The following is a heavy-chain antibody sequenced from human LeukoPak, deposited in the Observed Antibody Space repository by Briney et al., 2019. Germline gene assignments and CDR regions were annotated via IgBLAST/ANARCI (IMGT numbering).Heavy chain of an antibody. Sequence: ASVKVSCKASGYTFTSYDINWVRQATGQWLEWMGWMNPNSGNTGYAQKFQGRVTMTRNTSISTAYMELSSLRSEDTAVYYCARVPYYYGSGTPRYFEFWGQGTLVTVSS. CDR2: MNPNSGNT. CDR3: ARVPYYYGSGTPRYFEF. V-gene: IGHV1-8*01. J-gene: IGHJ4*02. CDR1: GYTFTSYD. D-gene: IGHD3-10*01.